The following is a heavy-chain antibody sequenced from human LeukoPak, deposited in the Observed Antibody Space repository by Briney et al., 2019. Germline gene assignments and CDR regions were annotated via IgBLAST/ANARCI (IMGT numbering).Heavy chain of an antibody. D-gene: IGHD6-13*01. CDR1: GYTFTSYY. J-gene: IGHJ5*02. CDR3: ARVAAAGTNWFDP. Sequence: ASVKVSCKAPGYTFTSYYMHWVRQAPGQGLEWMGIINPSGGSTSYAQKFQGRVTMTRDTSTSTVYMELSSLRSEDTAVYHCARVAAAGTNWFDPWGQGTLVTVSS. V-gene: IGHV1-46*01. CDR2: INPSGGST.